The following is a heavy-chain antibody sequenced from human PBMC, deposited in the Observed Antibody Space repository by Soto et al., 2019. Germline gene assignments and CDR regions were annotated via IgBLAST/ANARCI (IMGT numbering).Heavy chain of an antibody. D-gene: IGHD6-13*01. J-gene: IGHJ5*02. CDR1: GGSFSGYY. Sequence: SETLSLTCAVYGGSFSGYYWSWIRQPPGKGLDWIGEINHSGSTNYNPSLKSRVTISVDTSKNQFSLKLSSATAADTAVYYCARCGSRSWDPTVKNWFDPWGQGTLVTVSS. V-gene: IGHV4-34*01. CDR2: INHSGST. CDR3: ARCGSRSWDPTVKNWFDP.